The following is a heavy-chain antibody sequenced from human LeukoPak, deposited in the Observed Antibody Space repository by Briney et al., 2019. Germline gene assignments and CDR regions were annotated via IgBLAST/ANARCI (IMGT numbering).Heavy chain of an antibody. CDR3: AKGHTSLAP. CDR1: GFSFTTSW. Sequence: GGSLKLSCAASGFSFTTSWMSGVRQAPGKGLEWVASIEQDGSEKYYVDSVKGRFTISRDNAKNSLFLQMNSLRAEDTAVYYCAKGHTSLAPGGQGALVTVSS. CDR2: IEQDGSEK. V-gene: IGHV3-7*01. J-gene: IGHJ4*02. D-gene: IGHD5-18*01.